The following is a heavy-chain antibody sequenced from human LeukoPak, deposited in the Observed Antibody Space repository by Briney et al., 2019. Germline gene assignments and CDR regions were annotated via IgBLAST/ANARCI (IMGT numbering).Heavy chain of an antibody. D-gene: IGHD6-13*01. J-gene: IGHJ6*03. CDR1: GFTFSSYS. V-gene: IGHV3-21*01. CDR3: ARVAAAGYYYYYMDV. CDR2: ISSSSSYI. Sequence: GGSLRLSCAASGFTFSSYSMNWVRQAPGKGLEWVSSISSSSSYIYYADSVKGRFTISRDNAKNSLYLQMNSLRAEDTAVYYCARVAAAGYYYYYMDVWGKGTTVTISS.